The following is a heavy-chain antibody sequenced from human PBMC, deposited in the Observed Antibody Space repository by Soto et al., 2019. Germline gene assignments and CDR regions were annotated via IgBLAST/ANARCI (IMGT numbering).Heavy chain of an antibody. J-gene: IGHJ6*02. CDR3: ARGRGYSYRYYYYYGMDV. CDR2: INHSGST. CDR1: GGSFSGYY. Sequence: SETLSLTCAVYGGSFSGYYWSWIRQPPGKGLEWIGEINHSGSTNYNPSLKSRVTISVDTSKNQFSLKLSSVTAADTAVYYCARGRGYSYRYYYYYGMDVWGQGTTVTVSS. V-gene: IGHV4-34*01. D-gene: IGHD5-18*01.